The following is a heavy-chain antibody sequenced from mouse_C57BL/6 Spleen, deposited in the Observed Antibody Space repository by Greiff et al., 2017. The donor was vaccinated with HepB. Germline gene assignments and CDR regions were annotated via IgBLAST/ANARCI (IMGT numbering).Heavy chain of an antibody. Sequence: QVQLQQSGAELVRPGTSVKVSCKASGYAFTNYLIEWVKQRPGQGLEWIGVINPGSDGTNYNEKFKGKATLTADKSSSTAYMQLSSLTSEDSAVYFCARSYYGSSPWFAYWGQGTLVTVSA. D-gene: IGHD1-1*01. CDR2: INPGSDGT. CDR3: ARSYYGSSPWFAY. V-gene: IGHV1-54*01. CDR1: GYAFTNYL. J-gene: IGHJ3*01.